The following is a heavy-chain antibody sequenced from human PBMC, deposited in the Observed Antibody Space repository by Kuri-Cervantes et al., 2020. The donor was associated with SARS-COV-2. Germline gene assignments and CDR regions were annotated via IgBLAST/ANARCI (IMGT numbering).Heavy chain of an antibody. Sequence: ASVKVSCKASGYTFTGYYMHWVRQAPGQGLEWMGWINPNSGGTNYAQKFQGWVTMTRDTSISTAYMELSRLRSDDTAVYYCASSTPFLQLVVIYQGGAFDTWGQGTLVTVSS. CDR3: ASSTPFLQLVVIYQGGAFDT. CDR1: GYTFTGYY. J-gene: IGHJ3*02. V-gene: IGHV1-2*04. D-gene: IGHD3-22*01. CDR2: INPNSGGT.